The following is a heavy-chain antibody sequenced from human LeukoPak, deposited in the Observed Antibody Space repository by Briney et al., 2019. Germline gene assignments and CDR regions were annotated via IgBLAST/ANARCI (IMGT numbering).Heavy chain of an antibody. D-gene: IGHD6-19*01. J-gene: IGHJ3*02. CDR1: GGSFSGYY. CDR3: ARTVRQWLANDAFDI. CDR2: INHSGST. Sequence: SETLSLTCAVYGGSFSGYYWSWIRQPPGKGLEWIGEINHSGSTNYNPSLKSRVTISVDTSKNQFSLRLSSVTAADTAVYYCARTVRQWLANDAFDIWGQGTMVTVSS. V-gene: IGHV4-34*01.